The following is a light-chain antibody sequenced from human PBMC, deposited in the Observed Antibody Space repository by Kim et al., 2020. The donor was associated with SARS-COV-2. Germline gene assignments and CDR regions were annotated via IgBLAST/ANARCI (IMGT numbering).Light chain of an antibody. Sequence: EIVLTQSPGTLSLSPGERATLSCRASQSVSSNYLAWYQQKVGQAPRLLIYGTSTRATGIPVRFSGSGSGTDFTLTISRLEPEDFAVYYCQLYRTSPWTFGQGTKVDIK. V-gene: IGKV3-20*01. CDR2: GTS. J-gene: IGKJ1*01. CDR3: QLYRTSPWT. CDR1: QSVSSNY.